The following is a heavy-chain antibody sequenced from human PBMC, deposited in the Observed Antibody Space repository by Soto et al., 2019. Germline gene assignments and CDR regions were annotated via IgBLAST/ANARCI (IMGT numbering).Heavy chain of an antibody. Sequence: SETLSLTCTVSGGSISSGGYYWSWIRQHPGKGLEWIGYIYYSGSTYYNPSLKSRVTISVDTSKNQFSLKLSSVTAADTAVYYCAREIGGGTRRGYSGYDVPRWFDPWGQGTLVTVSS. CDR3: AREIGGGTRRGYSGYDVPRWFDP. D-gene: IGHD5-12*01. J-gene: IGHJ5*02. CDR1: GGSISSGGYY. V-gene: IGHV4-31*03. CDR2: IYYSGST.